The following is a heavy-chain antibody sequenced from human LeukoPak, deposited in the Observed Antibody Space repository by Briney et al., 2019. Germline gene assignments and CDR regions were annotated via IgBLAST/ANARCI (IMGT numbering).Heavy chain of an antibody. D-gene: IGHD3-10*01. V-gene: IGHV1-2*02. CDR1: GYTFTGYY. CDR3: ARPLRVTMVRGAAFRASSDFDP. CDR2: INPNSGGT. J-gene: IGHJ5*02. Sequence: GASVKGSCKASGYTFTGYYMHWVRQAPGQGLEWMGWINPNSGGTNYAQKFQGRVTMTRDTSISTAHMEPSRLVYDDTAVYYCARPLRVTMVRGAAFRASSDFDPWGQGTLVTVSS.